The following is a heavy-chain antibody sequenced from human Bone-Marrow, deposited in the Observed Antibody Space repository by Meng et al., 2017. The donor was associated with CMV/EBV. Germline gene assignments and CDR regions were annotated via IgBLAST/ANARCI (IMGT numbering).Heavy chain of an antibody. V-gene: IGHV3-21*04. CDR2: ISSSSSYI. D-gene: IGHD6-13*01. CDR1: GFTFSSYG. J-gene: IGHJ6*02. Sequence: GGSLRLSCAASGFTFSSYGMHWVRQAPGKGLEWVSSISSSSSYIYYADSVKGRFTISRDNSKNTLYLQMNSLRAEDTAVYYCARDGAATYGMDVWGQGTTVTVSS. CDR3: ARDGAATYGMDV.